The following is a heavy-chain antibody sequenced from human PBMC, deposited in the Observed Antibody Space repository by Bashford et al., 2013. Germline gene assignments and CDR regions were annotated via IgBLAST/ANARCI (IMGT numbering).Heavy chain of an antibody. CDR3: ARLSSGWDFDY. Sequence: WVRQMPGKGLEWMGIIYPGDSDTRYSPSFQGQVTISADTSISTAYLQWSSLKASDTAMYYCARLSSGWDFDYWGHGTLVTVSS. V-gene: IGHV5-51*01. J-gene: IGHJ4*01. D-gene: IGHD6-19*01. CDR2: IYPGDSDT.